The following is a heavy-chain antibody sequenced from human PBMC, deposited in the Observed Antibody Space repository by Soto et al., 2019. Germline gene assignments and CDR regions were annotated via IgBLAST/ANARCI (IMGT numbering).Heavy chain of an antibody. Sequence: QVQRVQSGAEVRKPGASVTVSCRSSGDSFNDYYIHWVRQAPGQGFEWMGWINPNGGVTKYAQKCQGWVSMTRDTYIRTVYMQLSRLRYDDTAVYYCARESGGATATLDYYYFYMDVWGTGTTVTVSS. D-gene: IGHD5-12*01. CDR1: GDSFNDYY. CDR2: INPNGGVT. J-gene: IGHJ6*03. CDR3: ARESGGATATLDYYYFYMDV. V-gene: IGHV1-2*04.